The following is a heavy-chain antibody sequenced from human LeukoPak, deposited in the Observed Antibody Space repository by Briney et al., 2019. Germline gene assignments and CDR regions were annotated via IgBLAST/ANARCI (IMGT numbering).Heavy chain of an antibody. D-gene: IGHD2-8*01. V-gene: IGHV3-30*04. Sequence: GRTLRLSCAVSGLTFFSYAMHWVRQAPGKGLEWVAVISYDGSNKYYADSAKGRFTISRDNSKHTLYLQMNSLRAEDTAVYYCARSGDHCTNGVCYEHWGQGSLVTVSS. CDR1: GLTFFSYA. CDR2: ISYDGSNK. CDR3: ARSGDHCTNGVCYEH. J-gene: IGHJ1*01.